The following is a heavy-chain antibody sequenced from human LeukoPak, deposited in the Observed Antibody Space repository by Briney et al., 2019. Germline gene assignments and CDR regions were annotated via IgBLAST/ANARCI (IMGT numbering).Heavy chain of an antibody. CDR1: GDSVSSNSAA. CDR3: ARETGGIVVVPAASSLDGMDV. D-gene: IGHD2-2*01. Sequence: SQTLSLTCAISGDSVSSNSAAWNWIRQSPSRGLEWLGRTYYRSKWYNDYAVSVKSRITINPDTSKNQFSLQLNSVTPEDTAVYYCARETGGIVVVPAASSLDGMDVWGQGTTVTVSS. V-gene: IGHV6-1*01. J-gene: IGHJ6*02. CDR2: TYYRSKWYN.